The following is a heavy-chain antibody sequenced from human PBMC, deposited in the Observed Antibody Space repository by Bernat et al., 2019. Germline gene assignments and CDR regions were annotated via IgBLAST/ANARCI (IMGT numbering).Heavy chain of an antibody. V-gene: IGHV3-23*01. CDR1: GFTFSSYA. Sequence: EVQLLESGGGLVQPGGSLRLSCAASGFTFSSYAMSWVRQAPGKGLEWVSAISGSGGSTDYADSVKGRFTISRDNSKNKLYLQMNSLRAEETAVYYCAKKSLRVQGYFQHWGQGTLVTVSS. CDR2: ISGSGGST. J-gene: IGHJ1*01. CDR3: AKKSLRVQGYFQH.